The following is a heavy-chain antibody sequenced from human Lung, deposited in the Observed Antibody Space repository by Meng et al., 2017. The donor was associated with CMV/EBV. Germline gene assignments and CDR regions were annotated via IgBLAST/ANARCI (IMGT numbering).Heavy chain of an antibody. CDR1: GFTCSSQY. J-gene: IGHJ4*02. CDR3: ARVEGGSSWYLFTY. CDR2: IETDGNT. Sequence: VSGFTCSSQYMTWVRQPPGKGLEWVAVIETDGNTDYADSVKGRFTISRERSNNMLYLHMNTLRTEDTAVYYCARVEGGSSWYLFTYWGQGTLVTVSS. V-gene: IGHV3-66*01. D-gene: IGHD6-13*01.